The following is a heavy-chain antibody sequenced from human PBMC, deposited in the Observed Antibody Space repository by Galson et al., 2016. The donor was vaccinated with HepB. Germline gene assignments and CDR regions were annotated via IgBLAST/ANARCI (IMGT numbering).Heavy chain of an antibody. D-gene: IGHD3-10*01. J-gene: IGHJ6*02. CDR3: VRNYGSGSHLFYGIDV. CDR2: INIAGET. CDR1: GFIFSTYD. V-gene: IGHV3-13*01. Sequence: LRLSCAASGFIFSTYDMHWVRQPTGTGLEWVSGINIAGETYYSGSVKGRFSISRENGKNSFYLQMNSLTAGDTGAYYCVRNYGSGSHLFYGIDVWGQGTTVTVSS.